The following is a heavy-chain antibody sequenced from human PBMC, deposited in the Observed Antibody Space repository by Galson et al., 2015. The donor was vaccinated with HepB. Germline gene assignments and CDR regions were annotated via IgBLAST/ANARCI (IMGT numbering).Heavy chain of an antibody. V-gene: IGHV1-3*01. CDR2: INAGNGNT. CDR1: GYTFTSYA. Sequence: SVKVSCKASGYTFTSYAMHWVRQAPGQRLEWMGWINAGNGNTKYSQKFQGRVTITRDTSASTAYMELSSLRSEDTAVYYCAGGGYCSGGSCYLLDYWGQGTLVTVSS. CDR3: AGGGYCSGGSCYLLDY. J-gene: IGHJ4*02. D-gene: IGHD2-15*01.